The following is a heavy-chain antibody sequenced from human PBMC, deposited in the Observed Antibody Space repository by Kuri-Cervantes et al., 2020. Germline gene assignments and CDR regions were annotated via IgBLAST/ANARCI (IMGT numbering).Heavy chain of an antibody. CDR2: IYYSGST. Sequence: SQTLSLTCAVSGYSISSSYYWGWIRQPPGKGLEWIGSIYYSGSTYYDPSLKSRVTISVDTSKNQFSLKLSSVTAADTAFYFCARDSGSYSRNFFNFWGQGILVTVSS. D-gene: IGHD1-26*01. CDR1: GYSISSSYY. CDR3: ARDSGSYSRNFFNF. J-gene: IGHJ4*02. V-gene: IGHV4-38-2*02.